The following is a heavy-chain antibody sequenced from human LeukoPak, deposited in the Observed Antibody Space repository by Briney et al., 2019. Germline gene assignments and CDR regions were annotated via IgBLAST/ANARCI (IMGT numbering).Heavy chain of an antibody. J-gene: IGHJ4*02. CDR1: GFTFSDYY. CDR3: AKDAASSGWPIDY. Sequence: GGSLRLSCAASGFTFSDYYMSWIRQAPGKGLEWVSYISSSSDYTKYADSVRGRFTISRDNSENTLFLQMNSLRAEDTALYYCAKDAASSGWPIDYWGQGTLVTVSS. D-gene: IGHD6-19*01. CDR2: ISSSSDYT. V-gene: IGHV3-11*03.